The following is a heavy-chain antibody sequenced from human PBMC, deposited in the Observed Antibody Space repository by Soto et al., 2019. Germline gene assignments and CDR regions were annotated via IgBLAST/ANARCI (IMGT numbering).Heavy chain of an antibody. D-gene: IGHD6-19*01. CDR2: ISGSGGST. Sequence: VGSLRLSCAASGFTFSSYAMSWVRQAPGKGLEWVSAISGSGGSTYYADSVKGRFTISRDNSKNTLYLQMNSLRAEDTAVYYCAKDMSIAVAGTSQHWGQGTLVTVSS. CDR3: AKDMSIAVAGTSQH. V-gene: IGHV3-23*01. J-gene: IGHJ1*01. CDR1: GFTFSSYA.